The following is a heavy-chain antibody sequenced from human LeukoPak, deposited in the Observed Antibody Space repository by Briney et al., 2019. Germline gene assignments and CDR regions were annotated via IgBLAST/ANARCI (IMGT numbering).Heavy chain of an antibody. V-gene: IGHV4-34*01. Sequence: SETLSLTCAVYGGSFSGYYWSWIPQPPGKGLEWIGEINHSGSTNYNPSLKSRVTISVDTSKNQFSLKLSSVTAADTAVYYCARTPSAATRYYYYYGMDVWGKGTTVTVSS. J-gene: IGHJ6*04. D-gene: IGHD2-15*01. CDR2: INHSGST. CDR3: ARTPSAATRYYYYYGMDV. CDR1: GGSFSGYY.